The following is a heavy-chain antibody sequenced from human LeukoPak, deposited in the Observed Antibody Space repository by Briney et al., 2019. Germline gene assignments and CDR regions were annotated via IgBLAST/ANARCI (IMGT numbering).Heavy chain of an antibody. CDR3: ARREEFGEFFDY. D-gene: IGHD3-10*01. J-gene: IGHJ4*02. CDR2: MNPNSGNT. V-gene: IGHV1-8*01. Sequence: ASVKVSCKASGYTFTSYDINWVRQATGQGLEWMGWMNPNSGNTGYAQKFQGRVTMTRNTSISTAYMELSSLRSEDTAVYYCARREEFGEFFDYWGQGTLVTVSS. CDR1: GYTFTSYD.